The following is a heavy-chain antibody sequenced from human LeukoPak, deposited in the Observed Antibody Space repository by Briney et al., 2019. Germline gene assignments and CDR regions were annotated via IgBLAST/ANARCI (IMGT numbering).Heavy chain of an antibody. D-gene: IGHD4-23*01. CDR3: AKRLYMTTVVSH. V-gene: IGHV3-21*04. Sequence: GGSLRLSCAASGFTFSSDSMNWVRQAPGKGLEWVSSISSSSSHIYYADSVKGRFTISRDNSKNTLYLQMNSLRAEDTAVYYCAKRLYMTTVVSHWGQGTLVTVSS. CDR2: ISSSSSHI. CDR1: GFTFSSDS. J-gene: IGHJ4*02.